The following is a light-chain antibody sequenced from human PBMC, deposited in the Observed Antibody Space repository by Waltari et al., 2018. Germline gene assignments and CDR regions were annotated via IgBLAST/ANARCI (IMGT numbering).Light chain of an antibody. CDR1: QSVSNY. V-gene: IGKV3-11*01. J-gene: IGKJ2*01. CDR2: GTY. Sequence: EIVLTQSPATLSLSPGEGATLSCRASQSVSNYLAWYQQKPGQAPRLLIYGTYNRATGIPARSSGSGSGTDFTLTISSLEPEDFAVYYCQQRASWPNTFGQGTKLEIK. CDR3: QQRASWPNT.